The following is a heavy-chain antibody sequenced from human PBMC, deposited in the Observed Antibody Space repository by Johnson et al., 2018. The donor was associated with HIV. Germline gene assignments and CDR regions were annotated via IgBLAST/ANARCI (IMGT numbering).Heavy chain of an antibody. Sequence: QVQLVESGGGLVQPGGSLRLSCAASGFTFSSYGMHWVRQAPGKGLEWVAVISYDGSNQYYADSVKGRFTISRDNAKNSLYLQMNSLRAEDTALYYCAREGGSYKDDAFDIWGQGTVVTVSS. CDR2: ISYDGSNQ. CDR1: GFTFSSYG. D-gene: IGHD1-26*01. V-gene: IGHV3-30*19. J-gene: IGHJ3*02. CDR3: AREGGSYKDDAFDI.